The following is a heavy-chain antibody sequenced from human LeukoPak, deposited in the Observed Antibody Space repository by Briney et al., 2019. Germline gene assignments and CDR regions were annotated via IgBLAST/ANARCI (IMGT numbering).Heavy chain of an antibody. J-gene: IGHJ4*02. Sequence: ASVKVSCKVSEYTLTELSMHWVREAPGKGLEWMGGFDPEDDEVIYAQRFQGRVTMTEDASTDTAYMELRSLRSEDTAVYYCATETGNFYFYSWGQGTLVTVSS. CDR2: FDPEDDEV. CDR1: EYTLTELS. V-gene: IGHV1-24*01. CDR3: ATETGNFYFYS. D-gene: IGHD1-7*01.